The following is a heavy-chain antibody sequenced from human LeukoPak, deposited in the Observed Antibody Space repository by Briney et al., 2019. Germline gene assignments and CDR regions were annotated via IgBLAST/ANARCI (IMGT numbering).Heavy chain of an antibody. J-gene: IGHJ6*02. CDR1: GGSISSYY. Sequence: PSETLSLTCTVSGGSISSYYWSWIRQPAGKGLEWIGRIYTSGGTNYNPSLKSRVTMSVDTSKNQFSLKLSSVTAADTAVYYCARDDPPHYDFWSGYTALGYYYYGMDVWGQGTTVTVSS. CDR3: ARDDPPHYDFWSGYTALGYYYYGMDV. CDR2: IYTSGGT. V-gene: IGHV4-4*07. D-gene: IGHD3-3*01.